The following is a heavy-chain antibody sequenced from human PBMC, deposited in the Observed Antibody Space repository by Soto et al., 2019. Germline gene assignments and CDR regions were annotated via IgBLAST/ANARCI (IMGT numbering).Heavy chain of an antibody. V-gene: IGHV3-30*18. J-gene: IGHJ6*02. CDR3: AKDELREGIAAAPAPNNYYYYGMDV. CDR1: GCNFSSYG. D-gene: IGHD6-13*01. Sequence: GSLRLSCEASGCNFSSYGMHWVRQATGKGLEWVAVISYDGSNKYYADSVKGRFTISRDNSKNTLYLQMNSLRAEDTAVYYCAKDELREGIAAAPAPNNYYYYGMDVWGQGTTVTVSS. CDR2: ISYDGSNK.